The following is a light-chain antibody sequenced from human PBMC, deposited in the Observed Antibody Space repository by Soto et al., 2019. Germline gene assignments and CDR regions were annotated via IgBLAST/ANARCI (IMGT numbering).Light chain of an antibody. CDR2: EVN. CDR3: SSYTSSITYV. J-gene: IGLJ1*01. CDR1: SSDVGGYNY. V-gene: IGLV2-14*03. Sequence: QSALTQPASVSGSPGQSITISCTGTSSDVGGYNYVSWYQQHPGKAPKLMIYEVNNRPSGVSTLFSGSKSGNTASLTISGLQAEDEADYYCSSYTSSITYVFGSGTKVTVL.